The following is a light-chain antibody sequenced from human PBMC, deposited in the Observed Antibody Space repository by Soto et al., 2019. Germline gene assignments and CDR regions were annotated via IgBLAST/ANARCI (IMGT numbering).Light chain of an antibody. Sequence: EIVLTQSPGTLPLSPGERATLSCRAGQSVSSNYLVWYQQKPGQAPRPLIYGASSRATGIPDRFSGSGSGTDFTLTISRLEPEDFAVYYCQQYANSPFTFGQGTKLEI. CDR2: GAS. CDR1: QSVSSNY. V-gene: IGKV3-20*01. CDR3: QQYANSPFT. J-gene: IGKJ2*01.